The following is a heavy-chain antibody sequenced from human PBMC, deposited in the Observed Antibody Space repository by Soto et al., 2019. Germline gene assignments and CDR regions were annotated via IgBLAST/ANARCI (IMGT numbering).Heavy chain of an antibody. CDR1: GGSISSSSYY. J-gene: IGHJ4*02. V-gene: IGHV4-39*01. Sequence: QLQLQESGPGLVKPSETLSLTCTVSGGSISSSSYYWGWIRQPPGKGLEWIGSIYYSGSTYYNPSLKSRVTISVDTSKNQFSLKLSSVTAAETAVYYCASSIAAVGAPFFDYWGQGTLVTVSS. CDR3: ASSIAAVGAPFFDY. CDR2: IYYSGST. D-gene: IGHD6-13*01.